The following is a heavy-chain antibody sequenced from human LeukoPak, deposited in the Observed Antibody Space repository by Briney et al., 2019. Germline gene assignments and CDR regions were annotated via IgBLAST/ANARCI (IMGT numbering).Heavy chain of an antibody. CDR2: ISSSGSTI. Sequence: GSLRLSCAASGFTFSSYEMNWVRQAPGKGLEWVSYISSSGSTIYYADSVKGRFTISRDNAKNSLYLQMNSLRAEDTAVYYCARGFLVRGPVYFDYWGQGTLVTVSS. V-gene: IGHV3-48*03. CDR3: ARGFLVRGPVYFDY. J-gene: IGHJ4*02. D-gene: IGHD3-10*01. CDR1: GFTFSSYE.